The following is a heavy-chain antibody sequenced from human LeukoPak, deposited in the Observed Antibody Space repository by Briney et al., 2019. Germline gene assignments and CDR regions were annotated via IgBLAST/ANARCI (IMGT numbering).Heavy chain of an antibody. CDR3: TRERDLSLYHFKY. J-gene: IGHJ4*02. CDR2: ISYDGNNK. V-gene: IGHV3-30-3*01. Sequence: GGSLRLSCTASGFTFGDYTMSWFRQAPGKGLEWVAVISYDGNNKYYANSVKGRFTISRDNSKNTLYLQMNSLRAEDTAMYYCTRERDLSLYHFKYWGQGTLVTVSS. CDR1: GFTFGDYT.